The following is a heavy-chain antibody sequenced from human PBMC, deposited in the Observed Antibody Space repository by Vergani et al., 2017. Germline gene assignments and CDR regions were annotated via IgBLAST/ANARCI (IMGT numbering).Heavy chain of an antibody. V-gene: IGHV3-33*01. J-gene: IGHJ4*02. Sequence: QVQLVESGGGVVQPGRSLRLSCAASGFTFSSYGMHWVRQAPGKGLEWVAVIWYDGSNKYYADSVKGRFTISRYNSKNTLYLQMNSLRAEDTAVYYCARDSNLLDYYDSSGYYPGDYWGQGTLVTVSS. CDR1: GFTFSSYG. CDR2: IWYDGSNK. CDR3: ARDSNLLDYYDSSGYYPGDY. D-gene: IGHD3-22*01.